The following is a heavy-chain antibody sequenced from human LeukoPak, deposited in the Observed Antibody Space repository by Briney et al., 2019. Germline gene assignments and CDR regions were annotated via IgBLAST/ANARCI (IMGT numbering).Heavy chain of an antibody. CDR1: XFTFSSYS. D-gene: IGHD2-2*01. CDR3: ASKYQLLWGIDY. V-gene: IGHV3-21*01. J-gene: IGHJ4*02. Sequence: SXFTFSSYSMXWVRQAPGKGLEWVSSISSSSSYIYYADSVKGRFTISRDNAKNSLYLQMNSLRAEDTAVYYCASKYQLLWGIDYWGQGTLVTVSS. CDR2: ISSSSSYI.